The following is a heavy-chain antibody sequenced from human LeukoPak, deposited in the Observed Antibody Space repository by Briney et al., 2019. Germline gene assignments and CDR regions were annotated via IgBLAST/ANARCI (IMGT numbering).Heavy chain of an antibody. V-gene: IGHV4-39*01. J-gene: IGHJ4*02. D-gene: IGHD6-13*01. CDR3: AVPGIAASKGGIAY. CDR1: GGSISSSSYY. Sequence: SETLSLTCTVSGGSISSSSYYWGWIRQPPGKGLEWIGSIYYSGSTYYNPSLKSRVTISVDTSKNQFSLKLSSVTAADTAVYYCAVPGIAASKGGIAYWRQGTLVTVSS. CDR2: IYYSGST.